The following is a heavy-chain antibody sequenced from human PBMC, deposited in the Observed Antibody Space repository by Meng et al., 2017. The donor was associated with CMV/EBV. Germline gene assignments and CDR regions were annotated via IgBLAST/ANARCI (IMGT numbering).Heavy chain of an antibody. J-gene: IGHJ4*02. D-gene: IGHD1-1*01. CDR1: GFTFSSYW. CDR3: ASTTGTVNY. Sequence: LSWADCGFTFSSYWMSWVRQAPGKGLEWVDNIKQDGSEKYYVDSVKGRFTISRDNAKNSLYLQMNSLRAEDTAVYYCASTTGTVNYWGQGTLVTVSS. CDR2: IKQDGSEK. V-gene: IGHV3-7*01.